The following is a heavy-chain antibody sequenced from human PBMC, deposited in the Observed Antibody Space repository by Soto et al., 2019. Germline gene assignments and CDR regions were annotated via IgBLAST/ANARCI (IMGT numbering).Heavy chain of an antibody. J-gene: IGHJ4*02. CDR1: GFTFSIYW. Sequence: EVQLVESGGGLVQPGGSKRLSCEASGFTFSIYWMHWVRQAPGKGLMWVSRIHSNGRDTTYADSVKGRFTISRDDAKNTLFLQMNSLRVEDTAVYYCARGGARSFDYWGQGTLVTVSS. D-gene: IGHD3-16*01. CDR3: ARGGARSFDY. CDR2: IHSNGRDT. V-gene: IGHV3-74*03.